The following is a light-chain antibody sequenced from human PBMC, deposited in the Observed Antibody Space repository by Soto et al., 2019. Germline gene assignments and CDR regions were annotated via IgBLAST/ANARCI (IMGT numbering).Light chain of an antibody. Sequence: QSALTQPASISGSPGQSITISCTGSNSDIGSYDFVAWYQQLPGRSPRLIIYGVTNRPSGVSDRFSGSKSGNTASLTISGLQEVNEAEYYCSSYTLRKTLGAFGGGTKLTVL. CDR2: GVT. J-gene: IGLJ2*01. CDR3: SSYTLRKTLGA. V-gene: IGLV2-14*03. CDR1: NSDIGSYDF.